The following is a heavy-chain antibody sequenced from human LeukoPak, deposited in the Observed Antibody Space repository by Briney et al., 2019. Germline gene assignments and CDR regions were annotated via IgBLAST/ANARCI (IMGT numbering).Heavy chain of an antibody. Sequence: SETLSLTCTVSGGSISSGGYYWSWIRQHPGRGLEWVGHLYYSGSTYYNPSLKSRVTISVDTSKNQFSLKLSSVTAADTAVYYCARDGPHYYDTTRVMTAWFAPWGQGTLVTVSS. CDR2: LYYSGST. V-gene: IGHV4-31*03. J-gene: IGHJ5*02. D-gene: IGHD3-22*01. CDR1: GGSISSGGYY. CDR3: ARDGPHYYDTTRVMTAWFAP.